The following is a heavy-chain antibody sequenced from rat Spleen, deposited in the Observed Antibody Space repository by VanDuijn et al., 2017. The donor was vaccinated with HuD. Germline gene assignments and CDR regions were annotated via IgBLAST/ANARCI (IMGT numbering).Heavy chain of an antibody. CDR1: GFTFSIYG. CDR3: TRYPGMDY. CDR2: IGTGGGHT. V-gene: IGHV5S13*01. D-gene: IGHD1-4*01. J-gene: IGHJ2*01. Sequence: PSGFTFSIYGMAWVRQAPTKGLEWVASIGTGGGHTYYRDSVKGRFTISRDNAKNTLYLQMDSLRSEDTATYYCTRYPGMDYWGQGVMVTVSS.